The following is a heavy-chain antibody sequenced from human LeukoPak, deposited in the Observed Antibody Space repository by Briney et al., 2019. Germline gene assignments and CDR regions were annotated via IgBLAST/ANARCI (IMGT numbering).Heavy chain of an antibody. D-gene: IGHD6-6*01. CDR2: ISWNSGSI. CDR3: AKVGIRRAARPKFGYYFDY. CDR1: GFTFDDYA. V-gene: IGHV3-9*01. J-gene: IGHJ4*02. Sequence: PGGSLRLSCAASGFTFDDYAMHWVRHAPGKGLEWVSGISWNSGSIGYADSVKGRFTISRDNAKNSLYLQMNSLRAEDTALYYCAKVGIRRAARPKFGYYFDYWGQGTLVTVSS.